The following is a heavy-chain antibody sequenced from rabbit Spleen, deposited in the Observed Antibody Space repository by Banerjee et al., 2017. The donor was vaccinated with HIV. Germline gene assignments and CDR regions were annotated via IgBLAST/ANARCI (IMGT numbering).Heavy chain of an antibody. CDR3: TGDDGSGDYIWDL. CDR2: IYGGSSDST. V-gene: IGHV1S40*01. D-gene: IGHD1-1*01. CDR1: GFSFCFSYW. J-gene: IGHJ6*01. Sequence: QSLEESGGALVKPGASLTLTCKASGFSFCFSYWIWWVRQAPGKGLEWIACIYGGSSDSTYYASWAERLFTISKTSSTAVTLQVTRMTAADAASYFWTGDDGSGDYIWDLWGPGTLVTVS.